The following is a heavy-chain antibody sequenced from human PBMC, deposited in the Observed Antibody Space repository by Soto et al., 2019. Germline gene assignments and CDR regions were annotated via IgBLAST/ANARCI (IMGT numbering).Heavy chain of an antibody. J-gene: IGHJ4*02. CDR2: ISYDGSNK. V-gene: IGHV3-30*03. CDR3: AAHSGYDQYYFDY. CDR1: GFTFSSYG. Sequence: PGGSLRLSCAASGFTFSSYGMHWVRQAPGKGLEWVAVISYDGSNKYYADSVKGRFTISRDNSKNTLYLQMNSLRAEDTAVYYCAAHSGYDQYYFDYWGQGTLVTV. D-gene: IGHD5-12*01.